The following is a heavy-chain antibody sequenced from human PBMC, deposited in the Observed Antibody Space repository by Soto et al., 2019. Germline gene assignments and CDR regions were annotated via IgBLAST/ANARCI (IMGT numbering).Heavy chain of an antibody. Sequence: PGGSLRLSCAASGFTFSSYAMSWVRQAPGKGLEWVSAISGSGGSTYYADSVKGRFTISRDNSKNTLYLQMNSLRAEDTAVYYCAKTPSHTIFGVVPPGYWGQGTLVTVSS. CDR2: ISGSGGST. CDR3: AKTPSHTIFGVVPPGY. CDR1: GFTFSSYA. J-gene: IGHJ4*02. V-gene: IGHV3-23*01. D-gene: IGHD3-3*01.